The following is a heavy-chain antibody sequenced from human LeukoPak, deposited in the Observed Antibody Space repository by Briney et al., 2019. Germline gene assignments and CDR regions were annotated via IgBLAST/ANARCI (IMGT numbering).Heavy chain of an antibody. CDR2: IYYSGST. D-gene: IGHD3-16*01. CDR1: GGSISSSSYY. V-gene: IGHV4-39*01. Sequence: SETLSLTCTVSGGSISSSSYYWGWIRQPPGKGLEWIGSIYYSGSTYYNPSLKSRVTISVDTSKNQFSLKLSPVTAADTAVYYCARLREVGFDPWGQGTLVTVSS. CDR3: ARLREVGFDP. J-gene: IGHJ5*02.